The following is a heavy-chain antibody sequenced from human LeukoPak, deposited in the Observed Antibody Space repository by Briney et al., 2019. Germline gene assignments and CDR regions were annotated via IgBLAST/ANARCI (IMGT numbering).Heavy chain of an antibody. Sequence: GGSLRLSRSLSRFTFSSYAMSWFRQAPGRGLEWVSGISARGGRTYYADSVKGRFIIFRDNSKNTLNLQMNSLRAEDTAVYYCAKDPIGDYVGAFDMRGQGTLVTVSS. J-gene: IGHJ3*02. CDR2: ISARGGRT. CDR3: AKDPIGDYVGAFDM. V-gene: IGHV3-23*01. D-gene: IGHD4-17*01. CDR1: RFTFSSYA.